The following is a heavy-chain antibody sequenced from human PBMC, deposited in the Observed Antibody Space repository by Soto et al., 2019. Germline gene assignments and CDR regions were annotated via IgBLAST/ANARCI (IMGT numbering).Heavy chain of an antibody. CDR3: ARRGSRSYYDY. J-gene: IGHJ4*02. Sequence: EVQLLESGGGLVQPGGSLRLSCAASGFTFSSYAMRWVCQAPVKGLEWVSAISGSGGSTYYADSVKGRFTISRDNSKNTLYLQMNSLRAEDTAVYYFARRGSRSYYDYWGQGTLVTVSS. CDR1: GFTFSSYA. V-gene: IGHV3-23*01. D-gene: IGHD3-10*01. CDR2: ISGSGGST.